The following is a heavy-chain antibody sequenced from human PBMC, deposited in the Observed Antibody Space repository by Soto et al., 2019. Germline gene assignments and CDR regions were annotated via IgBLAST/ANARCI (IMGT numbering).Heavy chain of an antibody. Sequence: QVQLQESGPGLVKPSQTLSLTCTVSGGPISSGDYYWTWIRQPPGKGLEWIGYIFYSGSTYYNPSLKSRVTISVDPSKKQFSLKLSSVTAADTAVYYCARRGNSYGVDAFDIWGQGTMVTVSS. CDR1: GGPISSGDYY. D-gene: IGHD5-18*01. CDR3: ARRGNSYGVDAFDI. V-gene: IGHV4-30-4*01. CDR2: IFYSGST. J-gene: IGHJ3*02.